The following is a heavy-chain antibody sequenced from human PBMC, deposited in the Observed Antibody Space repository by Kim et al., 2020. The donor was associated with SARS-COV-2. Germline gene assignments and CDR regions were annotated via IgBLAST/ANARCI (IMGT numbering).Heavy chain of an antibody. D-gene: IGHD1-26*01. V-gene: IGHV1-69*13. CDR3: AREGAGGHLNWFDP. Sequence: SVKVSCKASGGTFSSYAISWVRQAPGQGLEWMGGIIPIFGTANYAQKFQGRVTITADESTSTAYMELSSLRSEDTAVYYCAREGAGGHLNWFDPWGQGTLVTVSS. CDR1: GGTFSSYA. CDR2: IIPIFGTA. J-gene: IGHJ5*02.